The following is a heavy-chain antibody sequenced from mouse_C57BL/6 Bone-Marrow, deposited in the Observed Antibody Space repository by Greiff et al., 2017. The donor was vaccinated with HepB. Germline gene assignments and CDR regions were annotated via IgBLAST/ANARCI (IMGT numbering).Heavy chain of an antibody. V-gene: IGHV1-55*01. Sequence: QVQLQQPGAELVKPGASVKMSCKASGYTFTSYWITWVKQRPGQGLEWIGDIYPGSGSTNYNEKFKSKATLTVDTSTRTAYMQLSSLTSEDSAVYYGARGNYCSSYSWFAYWGQGTLVTVSA. CDR1: GYTFTSYW. CDR2: IYPGSGST. CDR3: ARGNYCSSYSWFAY. D-gene: IGHD1-1*01. J-gene: IGHJ3*01.